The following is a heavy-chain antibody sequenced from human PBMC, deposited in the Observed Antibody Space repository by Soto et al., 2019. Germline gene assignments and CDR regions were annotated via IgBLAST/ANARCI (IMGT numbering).Heavy chain of an antibody. D-gene: IGHD4-17*01. CDR2: INPSGGNT. CDR1: GYTFTSYD. CDR3: ARGIKYGAYSRWFDP. Sequence: ASVKVSCKASGYTFTSYDINWVRQATGQGLEWMGIINPSGGNTTYVQKFQGRVTMPWDTSITTAYMELSSLRSEDTAVYFCARGIKYGAYSRWFDPWGQGTLVTVSS. V-gene: IGHV1-8*01. J-gene: IGHJ5*02.